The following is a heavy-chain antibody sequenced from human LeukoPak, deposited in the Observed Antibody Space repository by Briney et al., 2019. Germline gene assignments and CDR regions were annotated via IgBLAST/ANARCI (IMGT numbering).Heavy chain of an antibody. D-gene: IGHD6-19*01. J-gene: IGHJ5*02. CDR1: GGSISSSSYY. Sequence: SQTLSLTCSVSGGSISSSSYYWGWIRQPPGKGLEWIGSIYYSGSTYYNPSLKRRVTISVDTSKNQFSLMLSSVTAADTAVYYCAGRRVPGPYWFDPWGQGTLVTVPS. V-gene: IGHV4-39*01. CDR2: IYYSGST. CDR3: AGRRVPGPYWFDP.